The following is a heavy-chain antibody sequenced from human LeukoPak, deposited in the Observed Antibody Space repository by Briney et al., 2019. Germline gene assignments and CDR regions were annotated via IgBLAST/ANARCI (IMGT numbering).Heavy chain of an antibody. CDR1: GYTFTSYD. CDR3: ATYSSGWYYFDY. J-gene: IGHJ4*02. CDR2: MNPNSGNT. Sequence: GASVKVSCKASGYTFTSYDINWVRQATGQGLEWMGWMNPNSGNTGYAQKFQGRVTMTEDTSTDTAYMELSSLRSEDTAMYYCATYSSGWYYFDYWGQGTLVTVSS. V-gene: IGHV1-8*01. D-gene: IGHD6-19*01.